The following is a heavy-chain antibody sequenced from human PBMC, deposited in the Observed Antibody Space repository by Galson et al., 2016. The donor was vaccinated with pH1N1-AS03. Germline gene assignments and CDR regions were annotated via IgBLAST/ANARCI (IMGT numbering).Heavy chain of an antibody. CDR1: GYTFTSYG. D-gene: IGHD1-26*01. CDR2: ISAHNGYT. CDR3: ARAAGELLSSSDY. J-gene: IGHJ4*02. V-gene: IGHV1-18*04. Sequence: SCKASGYTFTSYGITWVRPAPGQGLEWMGWISAHNGYTKYAQKLQGRVTMTTDTSTSTAYMELRSLRSDDTAVCYCARAAGELLSSSDYWGQGTLVTVSS.